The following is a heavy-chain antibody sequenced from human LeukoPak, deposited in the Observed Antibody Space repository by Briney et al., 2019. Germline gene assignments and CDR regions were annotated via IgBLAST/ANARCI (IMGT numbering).Heavy chain of an antibody. J-gene: IGHJ6*02. CDR1: GGSISSYY. Sequence: SETLSLTCTVSGGSISSYYWSWIRQPPGKELEWIGYIYYSGGTNYNPSLKSRVTISIDTSKDQFSLKLSSVTAADTAVYYCARDAIFRSMDVWGQGTTVTVSS. V-gene: IGHV4-59*01. CDR3: ARDAIFRSMDV. D-gene: IGHD2-21*01. CDR2: IYYSGGT.